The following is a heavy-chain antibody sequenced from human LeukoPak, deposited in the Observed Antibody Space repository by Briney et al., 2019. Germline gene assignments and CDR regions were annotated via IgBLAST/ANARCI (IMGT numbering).Heavy chain of an antibody. V-gene: IGHV1-69*01. CDR3: ARGQLAYYDFWSGYSFDY. J-gene: IGHJ4*02. D-gene: IGHD3-3*01. CDR2: IIPIFGTA. CDR1: GGTFSSYA. Sequence: SVKVSCKASGGTFSSYAISWVRQAPGHGLEWMGGIIPIFGTANYAQKFQGRVTITADESTSTAYMELSSLRSEDTAVYYCARGQLAYYDFWSGYSFDYWGQGTLVTVSS.